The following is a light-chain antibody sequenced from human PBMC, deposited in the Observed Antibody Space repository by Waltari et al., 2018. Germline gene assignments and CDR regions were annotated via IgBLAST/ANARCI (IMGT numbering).Light chain of an antibody. CDR1: SSDVGGYNY. CDR2: EVS. Sequence: QSALTQPASVSGSPGQSITISCTGTSSDVGGYNYVSWYQQHPGKAPKFMIYEVSNRPSGVSNRFSGSKSGNTASLTISGLQAEDEADYYCSSYTSSSTPVVFGGGTKLTVL. V-gene: IGLV2-14*01. J-gene: IGLJ2*01. CDR3: SSYTSSSTPVV.